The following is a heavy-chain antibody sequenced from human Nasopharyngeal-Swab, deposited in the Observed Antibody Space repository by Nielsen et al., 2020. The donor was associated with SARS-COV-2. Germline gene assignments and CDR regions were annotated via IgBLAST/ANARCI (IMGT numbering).Heavy chain of an antibody. Sequence: ASVTVSCKASGYTFTGYYMHWVRQAPGQGLEWMGWINPNSGGTNYAQKFQGRVTMTRDTSISTAYMELSRLRSDDTAVYYCARSSTWIQLWPRYYYYGMDVWGKGTTVTVSS. V-gene: IGHV1-2*02. CDR1: GYTFTGYY. J-gene: IGHJ6*04. CDR2: INPNSGGT. D-gene: IGHD5-18*01. CDR3: ARSSTWIQLWPRYYYYGMDV.